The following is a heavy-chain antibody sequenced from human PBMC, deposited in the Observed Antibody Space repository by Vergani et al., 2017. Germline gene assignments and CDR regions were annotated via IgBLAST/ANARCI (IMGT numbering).Heavy chain of an antibody. J-gene: IGHJ6*03. Sequence: QVQLQESGPGLVKPSQTLSLTCSVSGSAVNSGSNFWTWIRQPAGKGLEWIGRTSTDGSTNYNPSLKSRVTVSVDTSKTHISLRLTSVTAEDTAVYYCSRETVVTSWDGYRFHYMDVWGKGTTVTVSS. V-gene: IGHV4-61*02. CDR2: TSTDGST. CDR1: GSAVNSGSNF. D-gene: IGHD3-16*02. CDR3: SRETVVTSWDGYRFHYMDV.